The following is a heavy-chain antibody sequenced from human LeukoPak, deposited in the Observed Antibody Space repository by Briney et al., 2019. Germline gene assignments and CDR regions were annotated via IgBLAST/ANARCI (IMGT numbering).Heavy chain of an antibody. CDR1: GFTFSSYW. Sequence: PGGSERLSCAASGFTFSSYWMHWVRHAPGKGLVWVSRINSDGNSTSYADSVKGRFTISRDNAKNTVYLQMNSLRAEDTAVYYCAREYGDYVGSYYYQGMDVWGQGITVTVSS. D-gene: IGHD4-17*01. CDR2: INSDGNST. CDR3: AREYGDYVGSYYYQGMDV. V-gene: IGHV3-74*01. J-gene: IGHJ6*02.